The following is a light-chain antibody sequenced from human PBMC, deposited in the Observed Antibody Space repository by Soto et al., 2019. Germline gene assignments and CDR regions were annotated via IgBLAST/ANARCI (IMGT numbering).Light chain of an antibody. Sequence: QSVLTQPASVSGSAGQSIAISCTGTSSDVGGYNYVSWYQQHPGKAPKLLLSEVSKRPSGVSDRFSGSKSGNTASLTISGLQTQDEADYYCSSYTSTSPPFYVFGTGTKVTVL. J-gene: IGLJ1*01. V-gene: IGLV2-14*01. CDR2: EVS. CDR3: SSYTSTSPPFYV. CDR1: SSDVGGYNY.